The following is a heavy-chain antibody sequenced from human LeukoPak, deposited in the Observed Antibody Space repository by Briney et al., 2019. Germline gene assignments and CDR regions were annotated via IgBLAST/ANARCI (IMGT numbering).Heavy chain of an antibody. Sequence: SETLSLTCTVSGGSISSHYWSWIRQPPGKRLEWIGYIYYSGSTNYNPSLKSRVTISVDTSKNQFSLKLSSVTAADTAVYYCARNSYYYYMDVWGKGTTVTGSS. CDR1: GGSISSHY. D-gene: IGHD1-7*01. J-gene: IGHJ6*03. CDR3: ARNSYYYYMDV. CDR2: IYYSGST. V-gene: IGHV4-59*11.